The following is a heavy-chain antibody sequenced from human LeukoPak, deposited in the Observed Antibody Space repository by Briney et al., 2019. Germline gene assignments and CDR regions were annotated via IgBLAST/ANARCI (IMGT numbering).Heavy chain of an antibody. CDR3: ASPEDYGNYYFDY. J-gene: IGHJ4*02. CDR2: ISSSSSYI. V-gene: IGHV3-21*01. Sequence: GGSLRLSCAASGFTFSSYSMNWVRQAPGKGLEWVSSISSSSSYIYYADSVKGRFTISRDNAKNSLYLQMNSLRAEDTAVYYCASPEDYGNYYFDYWGQGTLVTVSS. CDR1: GFTFSSYS. D-gene: IGHD4-11*01.